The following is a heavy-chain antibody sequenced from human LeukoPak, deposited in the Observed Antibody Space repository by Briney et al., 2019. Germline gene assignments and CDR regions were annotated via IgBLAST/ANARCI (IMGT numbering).Heavy chain of an antibody. Sequence: PSETLSLTCTVSGYSISSGYYWGWIRQPPGKGLEWIGSIYHSGSTYYNPSLKSRVTISVDTSKNQFSLKLSSVTAADTAVYYCAREQQWLYQYEQNWFDPWGQGTLVTVSS. D-gene: IGHD6-19*01. J-gene: IGHJ5*02. CDR2: IYHSGST. CDR1: GYSISSGYY. V-gene: IGHV4-38-2*02. CDR3: AREQQWLYQYEQNWFDP.